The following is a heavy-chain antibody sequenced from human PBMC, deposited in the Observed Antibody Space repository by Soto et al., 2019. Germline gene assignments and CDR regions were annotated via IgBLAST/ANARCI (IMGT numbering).Heavy chain of an antibody. CDR1: GFTFSSYI. CDR3: ARNGKNYDFWKTSSFYGMDV. Sequence: GGSLRLSCAASGFTFSSYIMNWVRQAPGKGLEWVSSISTSSNYIYYGDSVKGRFTISRDNAKNSLYLQMDSLGAEDTAVYYCARNGKNYDFWKTSSFYGMDVWGQGTTVT. V-gene: IGHV3-21*01. J-gene: IGHJ6*02. CDR2: ISTSSNYI. D-gene: IGHD3-3*01.